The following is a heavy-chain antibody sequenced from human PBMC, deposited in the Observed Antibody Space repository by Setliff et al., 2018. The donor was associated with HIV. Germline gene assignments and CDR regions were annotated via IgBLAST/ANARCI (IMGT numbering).Heavy chain of an antibody. J-gene: IGHJ6*02. Sequence: ASVKVSCKASGYTFSQYAMHWVRQAPGQRLEWMGWINAGNGNTKYSQKFQGRVTMTRDTSTSTVYMELSSLRSEDTAVCYCARSYYYGSGSYIGYYYYGMDVWGQGTTVTVSS. D-gene: IGHD3-10*01. CDR3: ARSYYYGSGSYIGYYYYGMDV. CDR2: INAGNGNT. V-gene: IGHV1-3*01. CDR1: GYTFSQYA.